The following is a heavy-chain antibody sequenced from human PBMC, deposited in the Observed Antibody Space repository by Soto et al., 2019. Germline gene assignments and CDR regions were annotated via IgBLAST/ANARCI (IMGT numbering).Heavy chain of an antibody. Sequence: ASVKVSCKASGYTFTSYYMHWVRQAPGQGLEWMGIINPSGGSTSYAQKFQGRVTMTRDTSTSTVYMELSSLRSEDTAVYYCATVSLGYGSGSYSLYYYGMDVWGQGITVTVSS. D-gene: IGHD3-10*01. J-gene: IGHJ6*02. CDR1: GYTFTSYY. V-gene: IGHV1-46*03. CDR2: INPSGGST. CDR3: ATVSLGYGSGSYSLYYYGMDV.